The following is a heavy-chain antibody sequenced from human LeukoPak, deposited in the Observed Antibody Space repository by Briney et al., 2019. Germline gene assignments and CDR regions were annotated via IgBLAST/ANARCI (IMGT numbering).Heavy chain of an antibody. CDR3: ARDLGGYCSSTSCYDNWFDP. CDR1: GYSISSGYY. V-gene: IGHV4-38-2*02. D-gene: IGHD2-2*01. J-gene: IGHJ5*02. Sequence: SETLSLTCTVSGYSISSGYYWGWIRQPPGKGLEWIGSIYHSGSTYYNPSLKSRVTISVDTSKNQFSLKLSSVTAADTAVYYCARDLGGYCSSTSCYDNWFDPWGQGTLVTVSS. CDR2: IYHSGST.